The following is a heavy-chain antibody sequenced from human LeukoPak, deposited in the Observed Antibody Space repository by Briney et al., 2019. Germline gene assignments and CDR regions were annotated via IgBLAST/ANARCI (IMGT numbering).Heavy chain of an antibody. Sequence: GGSLRLSCTASGFTFRSYAMTWVRQPPGKGLEWVSVISGSGGSTYYPDSVKGRFTNSRDNSNNTLYLQMNGLRAEDTAVYYCAKGVDFWSGLDYWGQATLVTVSS. CDR3: AKGVDFWSGLDY. CDR2: ISGSGGST. J-gene: IGHJ4*02. D-gene: IGHD3-3*01. V-gene: IGHV3-23*01. CDR1: GFTFRSYA.